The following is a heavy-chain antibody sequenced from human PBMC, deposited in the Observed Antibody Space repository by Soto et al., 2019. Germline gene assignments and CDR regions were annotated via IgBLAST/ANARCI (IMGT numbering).Heavy chain of an antibody. D-gene: IGHD2-8*01. J-gene: IGHJ6*02. V-gene: IGHV5-51*01. CDR1: GYSFTSYW. Sequence: GESLKISCKGSGYSFTSYWIGWVRQMPGKGLEWMGIIYPGDSDTRYSPSFQGQVTISADKSISAAYLQWSSLKASDTAMYYRARSKGYCTNGVCYSLYYYGMDVWGQGTTVTVSS. CDR2: IYPGDSDT. CDR3: ARSKGYCTNGVCYSLYYYGMDV.